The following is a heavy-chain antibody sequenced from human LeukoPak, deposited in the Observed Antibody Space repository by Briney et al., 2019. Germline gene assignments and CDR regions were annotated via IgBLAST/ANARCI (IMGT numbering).Heavy chain of an antibody. CDR3: ARGSLGWPQLGAFDI. J-gene: IGHJ3*02. D-gene: IGHD5-24*01. V-gene: IGHV1-18*01. CDR1: GYTFTSYG. CDR2: ISAYNGNT. Sequence: ASVKVSCKASGYTFTSYGISWVRQAPGQGLEWMGWISAYNGNTNYAQKLQGRVTMTTDTSTSTAYMELRSLRSDDTAVYYCARGSLGWPQLGAFDIWGQGTMVTVSS.